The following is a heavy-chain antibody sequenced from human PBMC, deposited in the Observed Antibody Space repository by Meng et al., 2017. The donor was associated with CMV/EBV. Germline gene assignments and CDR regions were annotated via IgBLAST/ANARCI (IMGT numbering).Heavy chain of an antibody. D-gene: IGHD3-3*01. CDR2: ISAYNGNT. CDR1: GYTFTSYG. V-gene: IGHV1-18*01. J-gene: IGHJ6*02. Sequence: VSVKVSCKASGYTFTSYGISWVRQAPGQGLEWMGWISAYNGNTNYAQKLQGRVTMTTDTSTSTAYMELRSLSSDDTAVYYCARDEGRYDFWSGYSLGMDVWGQGTTVTVSS. CDR3: ARDEGRYDFWSGYSLGMDV.